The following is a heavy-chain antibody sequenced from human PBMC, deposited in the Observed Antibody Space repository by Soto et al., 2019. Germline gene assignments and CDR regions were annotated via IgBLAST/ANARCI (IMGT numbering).Heavy chain of an antibody. V-gene: IGHV4-4*02. CDR1: GGSISSSNW. D-gene: IGHD6-19*01. CDR3: ARGVQWLVSPNYYYYGMDV. Sequence: SETLSLTCAVSGGSISSSNWWSWVRQPPGKGLEWIGEIYHSGSTNYNPSLKSRVTISVDKSKNQLSLKLSSVTAADTAVYYCARGVQWLVSPNYYYYGMDVWGQGTTVTVSS. CDR2: IYHSGST. J-gene: IGHJ6*02.